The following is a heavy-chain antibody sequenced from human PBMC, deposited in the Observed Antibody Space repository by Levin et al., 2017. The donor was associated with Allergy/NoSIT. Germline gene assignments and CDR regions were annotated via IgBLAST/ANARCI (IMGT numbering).Heavy chain of an antibody. CDR1: GFSFSDYY. CDR2: ISSSGATI. D-gene: IGHD2-21*02. J-gene: IGHJ4*02. CDR3: VRGGAWFSYLHN. Sequence: GESLKISCAASGFSFSDYYMTWIRQAPGKGLEWLSYISSSGATIYYADSVRGRFTISRDNAQNLLYLQMNSLRVDDTAMYFCVRGGAWFSYLHNWGQGTLVTVSS. V-gene: IGHV3-11*01.